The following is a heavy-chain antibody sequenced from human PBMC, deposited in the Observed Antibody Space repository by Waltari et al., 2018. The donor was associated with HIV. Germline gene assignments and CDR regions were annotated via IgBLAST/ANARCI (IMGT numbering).Heavy chain of an antibody. CDR2: ISPYNGNT. CDR1: GYTFTIYG. Sequence: QARLVQSGAEVKKPGASVKVPCKNSGYTFTIYGISWVRQAPGQGLEWMGWISPYNGNTYYAQNLKGRVTLTTDSSRTAYMELRSLRSDDTAVYFCAREGYYYGSGTYAPPRYYGMDVWGQGTTVTVSS. V-gene: IGHV1-18*04. D-gene: IGHD3-10*01. CDR3: AREGYYYGSGTYAPPRYYGMDV. J-gene: IGHJ6*02.